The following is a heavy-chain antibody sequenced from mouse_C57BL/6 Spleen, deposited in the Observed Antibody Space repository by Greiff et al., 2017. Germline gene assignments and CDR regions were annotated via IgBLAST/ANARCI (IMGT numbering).Heavy chain of an antibody. V-gene: IGHV1-22*01. D-gene: IGHD1-1*01. CDR1: GYTFTDYN. CDR2: INPNNGGT. J-gene: IGHJ3*01. CDR3: AKDYGSSPGAY. Sequence: EVQLQQSGPELVKPGASVKMSCKASGYTFTDYNMHWVKQSHGKSLEWIGYINPNNGGTSYNQKFKGKATLTVNKSSSTAYMELRSLTSEESAVYDCAKDYGSSPGAYWGQGNLVTVSA.